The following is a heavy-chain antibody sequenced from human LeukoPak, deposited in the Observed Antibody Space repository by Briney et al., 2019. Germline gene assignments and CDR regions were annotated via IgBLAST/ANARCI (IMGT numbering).Heavy chain of an antibody. CDR2: LYTSGST. V-gene: IGHV4-4*07. CDR1: DGSISSYY. J-gene: IGHJ4*02. D-gene: IGHD6-19*01. Sequence: SETLSLTCTVSDGSISSYYWSWIQQPAGKGLEWIGRLYTSGSTNYNPSLKSRVTMSVDTSKNQFSLKLSSVTAADTAVYYCACSSSGWFWNYWGQGTLVTVSS. CDR3: ACSSSGWFWNY.